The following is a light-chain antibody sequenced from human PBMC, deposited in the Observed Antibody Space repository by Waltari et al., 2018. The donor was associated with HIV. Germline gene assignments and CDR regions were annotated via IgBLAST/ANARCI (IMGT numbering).Light chain of an antibody. CDR3: QQYDSSPLT. CDR1: QSVSSSY. Sequence: EIVLTQSPGTLSLSPGERATLSCRASQSVSSSYLAWYQQKPGHTPRLLIYSASSRATGIPDRFSGSGSGTDFTLTISRLEPEDFAVYYCQQYDSSPLTFGGGTKVEIK. V-gene: IGKV3-20*01. CDR2: SAS. J-gene: IGKJ4*01.